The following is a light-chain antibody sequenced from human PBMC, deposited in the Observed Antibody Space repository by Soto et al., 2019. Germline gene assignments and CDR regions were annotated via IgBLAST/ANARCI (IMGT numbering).Light chain of an antibody. CDR2: DNN. Sequence: NFMLTQPHSVSESPGKTITISCARSSGSIATSYVQWYQQRPGSAPTTVISDNNERPSRVPVRFSGSIDISSDSASLTISGLKTEDEADYYCQSYDNDIVIFGGGTKLTVL. J-gene: IGLJ2*01. CDR1: SGSIATSY. CDR3: QSYDNDIVI. V-gene: IGLV6-57*04.